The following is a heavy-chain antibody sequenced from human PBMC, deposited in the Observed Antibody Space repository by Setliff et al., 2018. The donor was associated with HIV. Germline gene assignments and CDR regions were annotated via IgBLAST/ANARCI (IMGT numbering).Heavy chain of an antibody. Sequence: SETLSLTCTVYGGSFSNYYTNWIRQPPGKGLEWIGELSPSGATRSSPSLKSRVTISLDTSKNQFSLKLTSVTAADTAIYYCASFLVTTVTNQDYWGQGTPVTVSS. CDR3: ASFLVTTVTNQDY. CDR2: LSPSGAT. CDR1: GGSFSNYY. J-gene: IGHJ4*02. V-gene: IGHV4-34*01. D-gene: IGHD4-17*01.